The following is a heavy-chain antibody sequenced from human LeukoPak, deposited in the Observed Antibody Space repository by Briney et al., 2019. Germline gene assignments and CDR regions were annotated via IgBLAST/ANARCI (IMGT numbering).Heavy chain of an antibody. V-gene: IGHV4-59*01. CDR3: ARGDEEMSQGDYDILTGYPLYYMDV. CDR2: IYYSGTT. D-gene: IGHD3-9*01. Sequence: SETLSLTCTVSGGSISTYYWNWIRQPPGKGLEWIGYIYYSGTTNYNPSLKSRVSMSVDTSKNQFSLKLSSVTAADTAVYYCARGDEEMSQGDYDILTGYPLYYMDVWGKGTTVTISS. CDR1: GGSISTYY. J-gene: IGHJ6*03.